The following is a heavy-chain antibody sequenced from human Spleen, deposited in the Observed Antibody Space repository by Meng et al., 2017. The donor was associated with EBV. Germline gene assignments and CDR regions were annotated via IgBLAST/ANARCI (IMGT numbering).Heavy chain of an antibody. CDR3: ARHTGDFDY. Sequence: QWPLQESGPRLVRPSETLSLTCGVSGASISDSSAYWGWIRQSPRKGLEWIGTISSSGSTFYNPSLESRLTLSVDTTENHFALKLTSVTAADTAMYYCARHTGDFDYWGQGALVTVSS. V-gene: IGHV4-39*01. CDR1: GASISDSSAY. J-gene: IGHJ4*02. CDR2: ISSSGST. D-gene: IGHD2-8*02.